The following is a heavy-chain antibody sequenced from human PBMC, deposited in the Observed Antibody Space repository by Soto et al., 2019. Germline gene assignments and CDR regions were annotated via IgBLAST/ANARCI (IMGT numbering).Heavy chain of an antibody. CDR3: DRERRGNKAGDNGLVSLGY. D-gene: IGHD2-8*01. CDR1: GSRFSNYV. V-gene: IGHV1-69*06. J-gene: IGHJ4*02. Sequence: QVQLVQSGAEVKTPGSSLKVSCTVSGSRFSNYVISWVRQAPGHGLEWLGRIIPIFNTTQYAQKLQGRVTKTTNKCTNTDTLQQHRLTSNETAVYYCDRERRGNKAGDNGLVSLGYWCQGNLVTVSS. CDR2: IIPIFNTT.